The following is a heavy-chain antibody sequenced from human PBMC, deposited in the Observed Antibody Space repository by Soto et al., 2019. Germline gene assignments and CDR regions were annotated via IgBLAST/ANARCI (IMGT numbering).Heavy chain of an antibody. J-gene: IGHJ4*02. CDR3: ARDSSSCRGDYCYFDY. CDR1: GFTFSDHY. Sequence: GGSLRLSCAASGFTFSDHYMDWVRQAPGKGLEWVGRTRNKADSFITEYAASVRGRFTISRDDSKHSLYLQMYSLKTEDTAVYYCARDSSSCRGDYCYFDYWGQGTLVTVSS. V-gene: IGHV3-72*01. CDR2: TRNKADSFIT. D-gene: IGHD3-22*01.